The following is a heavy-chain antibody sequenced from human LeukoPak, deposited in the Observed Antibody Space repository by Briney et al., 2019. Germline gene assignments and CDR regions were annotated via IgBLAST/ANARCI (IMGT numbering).Heavy chain of an antibody. CDR1: GGTFSSYA. D-gene: IGHD3-22*01. V-gene: IGHV1-69*17. CDR2: XXPIFGIA. Sequence: SVKVSCKASGGTFSSYAISWVRQAPGQGLXXXXXXXPIFGIANYAQKFQGRVTITADKSTSTAYMELSSLRSEDTAVYYCARGSYYYDSSGPEAPWGQGTLVTVSS. J-gene: IGHJ5*02. CDR3: ARGSYYYDSSGPEAP.